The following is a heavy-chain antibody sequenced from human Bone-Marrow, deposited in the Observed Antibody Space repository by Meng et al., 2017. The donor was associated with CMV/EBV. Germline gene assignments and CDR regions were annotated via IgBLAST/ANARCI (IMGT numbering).Heavy chain of an antibody. Sequence: GESLKISCAASGFTFSSYGMHWVRQAPGKGLEWAAFIRYDGSNKYYADSVKGRFTISRDNSKNTLYLQMNSLRAEDTAVYYCAKDKGITMVRGVIYYYYGMDVWGQGTTVTVSS. CDR3: AKDKGITMVRGVIYYYYGMDV. CDR1: GFTFSSYG. CDR2: IRYDGSNK. V-gene: IGHV3-30*02. J-gene: IGHJ6*02. D-gene: IGHD3-10*01.